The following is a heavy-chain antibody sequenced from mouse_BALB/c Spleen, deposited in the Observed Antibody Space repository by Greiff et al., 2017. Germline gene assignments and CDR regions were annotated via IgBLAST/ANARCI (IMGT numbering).Heavy chain of an antibody. D-gene: IGHD2-1*01. CDR1: GFTFSSYG. CDR3: ATGNHYAMDY. CDR2: INSNGGST. Sequence: EVQLVESGGGLVQPGGSLKLSCAASGFTFSSYGMSWVRQTPDKRLELVATINSNGGSTYYPDSVKGRFTISRDNAKNTLYLQMSSLKSEDTAMYYCATGNHYAMDYWGQGTSVTVSS. V-gene: IGHV5-6-3*01. J-gene: IGHJ4*01.